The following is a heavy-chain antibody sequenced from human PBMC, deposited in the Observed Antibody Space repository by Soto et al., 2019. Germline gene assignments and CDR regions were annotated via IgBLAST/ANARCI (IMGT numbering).Heavy chain of an antibody. CDR3: ARLEEEWQLVSGGYYYYYMDV. CDR1: GGSISSRSYY. CDR2: IYYSGST. J-gene: IGHJ6*03. V-gene: IGHV4-39*01. D-gene: IGHD6-6*01. Sequence: QLQLQESGPGLVKPSETLSLTCTVSGGSISSRSYYWGWIRQPPGEGLEWIGSIYYSGSTYYNPSLKRGVTISVDTSKNQFSLKLSSVTAADTAVYYCARLEEEWQLVSGGYYYYYMDVWGKGTTVTVSS.